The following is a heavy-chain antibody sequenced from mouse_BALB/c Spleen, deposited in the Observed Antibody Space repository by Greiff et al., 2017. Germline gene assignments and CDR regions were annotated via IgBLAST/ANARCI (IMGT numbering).Heavy chain of an antibody. CDR1: GFTFSSYA. V-gene: IGHV5-9-4*01. J-gene: IGHJ4*01. CDR3: ARELWSAMDY. D-gene: IGHD1-1*02. CDR2: ISSGGSYT. Sequence: EVKLVESGGGLVKPGGSLKLSCAASGFTFSSYAMSWVRQSPEKRLEWVAEISSGGSYTYYPDTVTGRFTISRDNAKNTLYLEMSSLRSEDTAMYYCARELWSAMDYWGQGTSVTVSS.